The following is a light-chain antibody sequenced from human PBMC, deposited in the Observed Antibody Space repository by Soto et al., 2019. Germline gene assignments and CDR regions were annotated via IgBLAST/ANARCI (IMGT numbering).Light chain of an antibody. CDR2: SNN. V-gene: IGLV1-40*01. CDR1: SSNIGTPYD. J-gene: IGLJ7*02. CDR3: QTYEISLNGLV. Sequence: QSVLTQPPSLSGAPGQRVTISCTGSSSNIGTPYDVHWYQQLPGTAPKLLIYSNNKRPSGVPDRFSGSRSGTSASLAITGPRAEDGADYYSQTYEISLNGLVFGGGTQLPPL.